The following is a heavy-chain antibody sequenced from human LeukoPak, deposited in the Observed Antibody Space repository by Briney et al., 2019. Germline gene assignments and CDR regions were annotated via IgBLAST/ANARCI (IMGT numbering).Heavy chain of an antibody. CDR3: ARTSVYSSGWYAFDY. D-gene: IGHD6-19*01. V-gene: IGHV3-30-3*01. Sequence: GGSLRLSCAASGFTSSSYAMHWVRQAPGKGLEWVAVISYDGSNKYYADSVKGRFTISRDNSKNTLYLQMNSLRAEDTAVYYCARTSVYSSGWYAFDYWGQGTLVTVSS. CDR2: ISYDGSNK. J-gene: IGHJ4*02. CDR1: GFTSSSYA.